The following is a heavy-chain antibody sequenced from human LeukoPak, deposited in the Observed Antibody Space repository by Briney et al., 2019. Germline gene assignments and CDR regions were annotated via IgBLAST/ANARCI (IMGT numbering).Heavy chain of an antibody. D-gene: IGHD4-17*01. CDR3: AFGWGYGDYRY. J-gene: IGHJ4*02. Sequence: PGGSLRLSCAASGFTVRSNYMSWVRQAPGKGLEWVSVIYSGGSTYYADSVKGRFIISRDNSKNTLYLQMNSLRAEDTAVYSCAFGWGYGDYRYWGQGTLVTVSS. V-gene: IGHV3-53*01. CDR1: GFTVRSNY. CDR2: IYSGGST.